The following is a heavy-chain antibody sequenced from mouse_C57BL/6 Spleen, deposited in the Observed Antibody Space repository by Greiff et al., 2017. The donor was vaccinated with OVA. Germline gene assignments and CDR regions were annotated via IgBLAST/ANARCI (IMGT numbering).Heavy chain of an antibody. J-gene: IGHJ1*03. CDR1: GYAFSSSW. D-gene: IGHD1-1*01. CDR3: ARDGERYFDV. CDR2: IYPGDGDT. Sequence: LQESGPELVKPGASVKISCKASGYAFSSSWMNWVKQRPGKGLEWIGRIYPGDGDTNYNGKFKGKATLTADKSSSTAYMQLSSLTSEDSAVYFCARDGERYFDVWGTGTTVTVSS. V-gene: IGHV1-82*01.